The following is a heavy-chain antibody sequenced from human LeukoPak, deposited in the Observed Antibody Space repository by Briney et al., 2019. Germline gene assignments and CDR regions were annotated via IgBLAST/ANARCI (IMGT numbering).Heavy chain of an antibody. V-gene: IGHV1-2*02. CDR2: INPNSGGT. D-gene: IGHD3-10*01. J-gene: IGHJ5*02. Sequence: ASVKVSCKASGYTFTGYYMHWVRQAPGQGLEWMGWINPNSGGTNYAQKFQGRVTITRDTSISTAYMELSRLRSDDTAVYYCARDGSYYGSGSLRFDPWGQGTLVTVSS. CDR1: GYTFTGYY. CDR3: ARDGSYYGSGSLRFDP.